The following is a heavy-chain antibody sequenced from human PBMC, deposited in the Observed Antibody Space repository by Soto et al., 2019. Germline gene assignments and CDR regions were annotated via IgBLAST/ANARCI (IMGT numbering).Heavy chain of an antibody. CDR3: ASDRTQLTRTPYYFDY. Sequence: QVQLVQSGAEVKKPGSSVKVSCKASGGTFSSYAISWVRQAPGQGLEWMGGIIPIFGTANYAQKFQGRVTITAAESTSTAYMELSSLRSEDTAVYYCASDRTQLTRTPYYFDYWGQGPLVTVSS. J-gene: IGHJ4*02. CDR2: IIPIFGTA. D-gene: IGHD2-2*01. CDR1: GGTFSSYA. V-gene: IGHV1-69*01.